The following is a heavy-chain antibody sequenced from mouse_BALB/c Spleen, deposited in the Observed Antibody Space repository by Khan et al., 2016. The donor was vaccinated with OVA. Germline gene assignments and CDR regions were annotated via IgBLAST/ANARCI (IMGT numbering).Heavy chain of an antibody. J-gene: IGHJ3*01. Sequence: VQLQESGAELARPGASVKLSCKASGYTFTDYYINWVKQRTGQGLEWIGEIYPGSNNTYYNEKFKGKATLTADKSSSTAYMQLSSLTSEDSAVYFGAREWGAWFPYWGQGTLVTVSA. CDR2: IYPGSNNT. CDR1: GYTFTDYY. CDR3: AREWGAWFPY. V-gene: IGHV1-77*01.